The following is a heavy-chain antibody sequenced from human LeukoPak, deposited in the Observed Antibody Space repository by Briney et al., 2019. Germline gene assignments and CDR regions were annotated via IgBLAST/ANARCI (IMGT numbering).Heavy chain of an antibody. V-gene: IGHV1-2*02. CDR3: AKDRGSGSYYSPDY. Sequence: ASVKVSCKASGYTFTGYYMHWVRQAPGQGLEWMGWINPNSGGTNYAQKFQGRVTMTRDTSISTAYMELSRLRSDDTAVYYCAKDRGSGSYYSPDYWGQGTLDTVSS. CDR1: GYTFTGYY. J-gene: IGHJ4*02. CDR2: INPNSGGT. D-gene: IGHD3-10*01.